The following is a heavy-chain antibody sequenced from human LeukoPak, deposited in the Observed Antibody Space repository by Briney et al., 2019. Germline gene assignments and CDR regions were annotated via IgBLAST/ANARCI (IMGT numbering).Heavy chain of an antibody. CDR2: IYYSGST. CDR1: GGSISSSSYY. CDR3: AREGAPWSGPYLIDY. V-gene: IGHV4-39*07. J-gene: IGHJ4*02. Sequence: TSETLSLTCTVSGGSISSSSYYWGWIRQPPGKGLEWIGSIYYSGSTYYNPSLKSRVTMSVDTSKNQYSLKLSSETAADTAVYYCAREGAPWSGPYLIDYWGQGTLVTVSS. D-gene: IGHD2-15*01.